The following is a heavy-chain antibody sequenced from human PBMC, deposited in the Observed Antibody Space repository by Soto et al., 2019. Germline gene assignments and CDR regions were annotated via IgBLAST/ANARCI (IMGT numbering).Heavy chain of an antibody. D-gene: IGHD3-3*01. J-gene: IGHJ6*02. CDR1: GYTFNSYA. V-gene: IGHV1-3*01. CDR3: ARLLYDFWSGYYYMDV. CDR2: INAGNGNT. Sequence: SVKVSCKASGYTFNSYAMHWVRQAPGERLEWMGWINAGNGNTKYSQKFQGRVTITRDTSASTAYMELSSLRSEDTAVYYCARLLYDFWSGYYYMDVWGQGTTVTVSS.